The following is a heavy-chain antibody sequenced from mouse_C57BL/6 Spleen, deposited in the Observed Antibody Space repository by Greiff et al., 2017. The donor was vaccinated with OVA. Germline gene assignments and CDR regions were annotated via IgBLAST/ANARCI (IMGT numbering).Heavy chain of an antibody. CDR3: TRGSSPPYWYFGV. Sequence: VQLQQSGAELVRPGASVTLSCKASGYTFTDYEMHWVKQTPVHGLAWIGVIDPETGGTAYNQKFKGKAILTADKSSNTAYMALRSLTSGDSAVYYCTRGSSPPYWYFGVWGTGTTVTVSS. V-gene: IGHV1-15*01. J-gene: IGHJ1*03. CDR2: IDPETGGT. D-gene: IGHD1-1*01. CDR1: GYTFTDYE.